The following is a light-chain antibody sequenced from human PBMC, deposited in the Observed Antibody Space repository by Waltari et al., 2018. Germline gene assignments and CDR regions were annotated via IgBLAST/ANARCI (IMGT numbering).Light chain of an antibody. J-gene: IGLJ2*01. V-gene: IGLV2-23*02. CDR2: AVS. CDR1: NSDVGKYTG. CDR3: SSYAGSSKGV. Sequence: QSALTQPASVSGSPGQSITIPRTGTNSDVGKYTGVPCYQQHPGKAPKLMIYAVSKRPSGVSDRFSGSKSGDMASLTISGLQPEDEAEYFCSSYAGSSKGVFGGGTKVTVL.